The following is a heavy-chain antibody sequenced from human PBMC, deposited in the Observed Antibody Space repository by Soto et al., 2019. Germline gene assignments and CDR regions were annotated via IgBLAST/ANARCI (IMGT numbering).Heavy chain of an antibody. J-gene: IGHJ4*02. CDR2: ISGSGGNT. D-gene: IGHD2-15*01. CDR3: AKDLGDVVGYCSGGRCFN. V-gene: IGHV3-23*01. CDR1: GFTFSTYA. Sequence: EVQLLESGGGLVQPGGSLRLSCAASGFTFSTYAMSWVRQAPRKGLEWVSAISGSGGNTFYAESVKGRFTISRDNSKNTLYLQMNSLRAEDTDVYYCAKDLGDVVGYCSGGRCFNWGQGTLVTVSS.